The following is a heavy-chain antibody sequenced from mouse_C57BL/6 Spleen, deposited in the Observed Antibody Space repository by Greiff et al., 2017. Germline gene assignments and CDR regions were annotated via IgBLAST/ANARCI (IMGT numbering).Heavy chain of an antibody. CDR1: GYTFTSYW. V-gene: IGHV1-50*01. CDR2: IDPSDSYT. CDR3: ARDGNLFAY. J-gene: IGHJ3*01. D-gene: IGHD2-1*01. Sequence: QVQLQQPGAELVKPGASVKLSCKASGYTFTSYWMQWVKQRPGQGLEWIGEIDPSDSYTNYNQKFKGKATLTVDTSSSTAYMQRSSLTSEDSAVYYCARDGNLFAYWGQGTLVTVSA.